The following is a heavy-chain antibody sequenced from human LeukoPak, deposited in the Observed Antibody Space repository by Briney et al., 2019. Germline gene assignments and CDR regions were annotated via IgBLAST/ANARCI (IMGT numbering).Heavy chain of an antibody. CDR2: ISFLGAT. CDR1: GGSLSSISHF. V-gene: IGHV4-39*01. J-gene: IGHJ4*01. CDR3: ARHSENVPVAALDY. Sequence: PSETLSLTCTVSGGSLSSISHFWGWTRQPPGKGLEWIGSISFLGATAYNPSLRSRVTISVDTSKNQFSLRLSSVTAADTAVYYCARHSENVPVAALDYWGQGTLITVSS. D-gene: IGHD6-19*01.